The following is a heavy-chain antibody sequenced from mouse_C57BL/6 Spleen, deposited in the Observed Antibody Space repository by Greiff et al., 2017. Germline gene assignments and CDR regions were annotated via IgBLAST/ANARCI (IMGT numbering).Heavy chain of an antibody. J-gene: IGHJ3*01. CDR3: ARSGDYDGAWFAY. CDR2: IYPSDSET. Sequence: QVQLQQPGAELVRPGSSVKLSCKASGYTFTSYWMAWVKQRPGQGLEWIGNIYPSDSETHYNQKFKDKATLTVDKSSSTAYMQLSSLTSEDSAVYYCARSGDYDGAWFAYWGQGTLVTVS. D-gene: IGHD2-4*01. V-gene: IGHV1-61*01. CDR1: GYTFTSYW.